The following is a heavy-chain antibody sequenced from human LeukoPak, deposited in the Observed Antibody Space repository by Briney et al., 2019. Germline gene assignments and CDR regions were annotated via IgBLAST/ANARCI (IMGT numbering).Heavy chain of an antibody. D-gene: IGHD3-3*01. Sequence: GSLRLSCVASGFTFGKYWMSWVRQAPGKGLEWVANIKLDGSEKNYVDSVKGRFTISRDNTKNSLYLQMNSLRVEDTAVFYCARDQYDTWSRRGNFDSWGQGTLVIVSS. CDR3: ARDQYDTWSRRGNFDS. CDR1: GFTFGKYW. J-gene: IGHJ4*02. CDR2: IKLDGSEK. V-gene: IGHV3-7*03.